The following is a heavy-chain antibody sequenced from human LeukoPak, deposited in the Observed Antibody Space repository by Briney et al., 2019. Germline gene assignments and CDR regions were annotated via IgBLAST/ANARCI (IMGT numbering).Heavy chain of an antibody. V-gene: IGHV1-18*01. CDR3: ARESEYSRSVVMEY. CDR2: ISAYNGNT. Sequence: ASVKVSCKASGYTFTTYGISWVRQAPGQGHEWMGWISAYNGNTNYAQKVQGRVTMTRDTSTSTAYMELRSLTSDDTAVYYCARESEYSRSVVMEYWGQGTLVTVSS. CDR1: GYTFTTYG. J-gene: IGHJ4*02. D-gene: IGHD6-6*01.